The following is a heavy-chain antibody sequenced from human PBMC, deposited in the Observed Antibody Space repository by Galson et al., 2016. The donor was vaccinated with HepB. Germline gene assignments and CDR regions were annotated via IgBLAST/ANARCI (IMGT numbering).Heavy chain of an antibody. D-gene: IGHD3-10*01. Sequence: SLRLSCAASGFNFRDFWMSWVRQAPGKGLEWVANVKQDGGEVQYVDSVKGRFIISRDNAKNSLDLPMNTLRADAPGVYYCALNVGRFRLDSWGQGTLVTVSP. CDR2: VKQDGGEV. CDR3: ALNVGRFRLDS. J-gene: IGHJ5*01. V-gene: IGHV3-7*03. CDR1: GFNFRDFW.